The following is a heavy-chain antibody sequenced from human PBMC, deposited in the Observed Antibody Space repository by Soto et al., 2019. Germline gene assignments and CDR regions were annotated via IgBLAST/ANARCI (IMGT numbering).Heavy chain of an antibody. CDR1: GGSITSDYSC. Sequence: SETLSLTCTVSGGSITSDYSCWSWIRQPPGEGLEWIGHIFDSGTTYNNPSLKSQVTISLDTSKNHFSLTLSSVTAADTAVYYCARDGYGSGSYGYYYYYGMDVWGQGTTVTVSS. V-gene: IGHV4-30-4*01. D-gene: IGHD3-10*01. J-gene: IGHJ6*02. CDR3: ARDGYGSGSYGYYYYYGMDV. CDR2: IFDSGTT.